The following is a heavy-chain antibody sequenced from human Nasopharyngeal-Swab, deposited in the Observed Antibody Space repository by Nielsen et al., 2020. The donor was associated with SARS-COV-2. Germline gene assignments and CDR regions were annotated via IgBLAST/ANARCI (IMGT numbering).Heavy chain of an antibody. V-gene: IGHV4-39*01. CDR2: IYYNGNT. CDR1: GDSIAYSTFY. Sequence: GSLRLSCAVSGDSIAYSTFYWGWLRQPPGKGLEWIGNIYYNGNTYQNPSLKSRLTISVDKSKNQFSLQLSSVTAADTAVYYCVRSSSWYYFDYWAQGTQVTVSS. D-gene: IGHD6-13*01. J-gene: IGHJ4*02. CDR3: VRSSSWYYFDY.